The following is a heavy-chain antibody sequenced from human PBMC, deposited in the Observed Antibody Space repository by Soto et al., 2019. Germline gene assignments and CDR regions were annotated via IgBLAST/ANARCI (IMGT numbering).Heavy chain of an antibody. J-gene: IGHJ4*02. CDR2: INPNSGGT. V-gene: IGHV1-2*04. D-gene: IGHD2-15*01. CDR1: GYTFTGYY. CDR3: ARGLRCSGGSCSPPDY. Sequence: QVQLVQSGAEVKKPGASVKVSCKASGYTFTGYYMHWVRQAPGQGLEWMGWINPNSGGTNYAQKFQGWVTMTRDTSISTAYMELSRLRSDDTAVYYCARGLRCSGGSCSPPDYWGQGTLVTVSS.